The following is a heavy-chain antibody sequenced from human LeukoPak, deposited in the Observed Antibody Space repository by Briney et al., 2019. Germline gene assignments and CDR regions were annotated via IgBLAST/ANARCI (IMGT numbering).Heavy chain of an antibody. Sequence: GGSLRLSCAASGFVVSTNYMTWVRQPPGKGLEWVSVIYKDGRTFYTDSVKGRFTISRDNSKNTVYLQMNSLRAEDTALYYCARVAGTIRIWPQPFGDGMDVWGQGTTVTVSS. CDR3: ARVAGTIRIWPQPFGDGMDV. CDR1: GFVVSTNY. CDR2: IYKDGRT. D-gene: IGHD3-16*01. J-gene: IGHJ6*02. V-gene: IGHV3-53*01.